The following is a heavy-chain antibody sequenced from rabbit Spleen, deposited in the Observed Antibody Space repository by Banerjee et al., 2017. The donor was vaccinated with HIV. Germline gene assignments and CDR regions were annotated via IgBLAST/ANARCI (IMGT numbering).Heavy chain of an antibody. CDR1: GFSFSSDYY. J-gene: IGHJ4*01. Sequence: QSLEESGGDLVKPGASLTLTCTASGFSFSSDYYMCWVRQAPGKGLEWIACIYAGSSDSNVYASWAKGRFTISKTSSTTVTLQMTSLTAADTATYFCARFYAGYGDFGYAAMWGPGTLVTVS. D-gene: IGHD7-1*01. CDR2: IYAGSSDSN. CDR3: ARFYAGYGDFGYAAM. V-gene: IGHV1S40*01.